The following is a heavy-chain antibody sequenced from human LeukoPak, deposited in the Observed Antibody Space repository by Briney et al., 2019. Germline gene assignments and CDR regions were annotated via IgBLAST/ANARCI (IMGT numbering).Heavy chain of an antibody. CDR3: ARTYYYDSSGYPRGPYYFDY. V-gene: IGHV7-4-1*02. D-gene: IGHD3-22*01. CDR1: GYTFTSYA. J-gene: IGHJ4*02. Sequence: ASATVSCKASGYTFTSYAMNWVRQAPGQGLEWMGWINTNTGNPTYAQGFTGRFVFSLDTSVSTAYLQISSLKAEDTAVYYCARTYYYDSSGYPRGPYYFDYWGQGTLVTVSS. CDR2: INTNTGNP.